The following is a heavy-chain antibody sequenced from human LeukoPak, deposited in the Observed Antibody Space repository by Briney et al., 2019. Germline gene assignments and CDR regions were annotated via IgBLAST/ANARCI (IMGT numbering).Heavy chain of an antibody. Sequence: GGSLRLSCAASGLTFTTYWMSGIRHTPGKGLEWVAKIKPDGREKSYVDSVKGRFTISRDNAKNSVFLQMDSLRVEDTALYYCARGQLADSYWGQGALVTVSS. J-gene: IGHJ4*02. D-gene: IGHD3-22*01. CDR1: GLTFTTYW. CDR3: ARGQLADSY. V-gene: IGHV3-7*01. CDR2: IKPDGREK.